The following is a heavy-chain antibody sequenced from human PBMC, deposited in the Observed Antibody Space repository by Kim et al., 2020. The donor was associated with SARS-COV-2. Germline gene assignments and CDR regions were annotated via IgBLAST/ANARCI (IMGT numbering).Heavy chain of an antibody. J-gene: IGHJ4*02. D-gene: IGHD1-20*01. V-gene: IGHV1-69*13. CDR1: GGTFSSYA. CDR2: IIPIFGTA. CDR3: ARDARGITGIYGDFDY. Sequence: SVKVSCKASGGTFSSYAISWVRQAPGQGLEWMGGIIPIFGTANYAQKFQGRVTITADESTSTAYMELSSLRSEDTALYYCARDARGITGIYGDFDYWGQGTLVTVSS.